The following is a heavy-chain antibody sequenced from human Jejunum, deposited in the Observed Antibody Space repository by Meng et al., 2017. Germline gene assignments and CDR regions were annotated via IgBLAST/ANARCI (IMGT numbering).Heavy chain of an antibody. CDR3: ARVASFVTDY. V-gene: IGHV1-18*01. D-gene: IGHD3-3*01. J-gene: IGHJ4*02. CDR1: GYTFNTYG. Sequence: QGQVVQSGVEVKKPGASVTVSCKASGYTFNTYGISWVRQAPGQGLEWMGWINAYNGNTNYEEKLQGRVTMTTDTSTSTAYMELRNLRSDDTAVYYCARVASFVTDYWGQGTLVTVSS. CDR2: INAYNGNT.